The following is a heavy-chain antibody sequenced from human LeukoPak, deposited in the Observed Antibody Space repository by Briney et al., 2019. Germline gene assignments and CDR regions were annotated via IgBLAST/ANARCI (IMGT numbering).Heavy chain of an antibody. V-gene: IGHV1-46*01. CDR1: GYTFTSYY. CDR2: INPSGGST. CDR3: ARDNSVEDTAWWFDP. Sequence: ASVNVSCKASGYTFTSYYMHWVRQAPGQGLEWVGIINPSGGSTSYAQKFQGRVTMTRDMSTSTDYMELSSLRSEDTAVYYCARDNSVEDTAWWFDPWGQGTLVTVSS. D-gene: IGHD4-23*01. J-gene: IGHJ5*02.